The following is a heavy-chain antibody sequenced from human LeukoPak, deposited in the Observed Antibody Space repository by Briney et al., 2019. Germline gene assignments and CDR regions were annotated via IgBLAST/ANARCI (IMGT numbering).Heavy chain of an antibody. V-gene: IGHV1-18*04. D-gene: IGHD3-9*01. CDR1: GYTFTSYG. Sequence: ASVRVSCKASGYTFTSYGISWARQAPGQGLEWMGWISAYNGNTNYAQKLQGRVTMTTDTSTSTAYMELRSLRSDDTAVYYCARVLYDIHPEFDPWGQGTLVTVSS. CDR3: ARVLYDIHPEFDP. J-gene: IGHJ5*02. CDR2: ISAYNGNT.